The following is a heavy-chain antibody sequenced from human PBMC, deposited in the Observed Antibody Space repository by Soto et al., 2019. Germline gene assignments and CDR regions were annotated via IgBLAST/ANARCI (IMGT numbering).Heavy chain of an antibody. J-gene: IGHJ4*02. Sequence: QLQLQESGPGLVKPSETLSLTCTVSGGSISSSSYFWGWIRQPPGKGLEWIGTFSYRGSTYYNPSLNSRVTISVDTSKNQFSLKLISVTAADTAMYYCARGITVAGKGDYWGQGTLVTVSS. D-gene: IGHD6-19*01. V-gene: IGHV4-39*01. CDR2: FSYRGST. CDR3: ARGITVAGKGDY. CDR1: GGSISSSSYF.